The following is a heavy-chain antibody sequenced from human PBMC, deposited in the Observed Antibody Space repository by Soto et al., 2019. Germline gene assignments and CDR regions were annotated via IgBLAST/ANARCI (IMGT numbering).Heavy chain of an antibody. CDR2: IIPIFGTA. CDR1: GGTFSSYA. V-gene: IGHV1-69*01. Sequence: QVQLVQSGAEVKKPGSSVKVSCTASGGTFSSYAISWVRQAPGQGLEWMGGIIPIFGTANYAQKFQGRVTITADESTSTAYMELSSLKSEDTAVYYCARDYRARNWFDPWGQGTLVTVSS. CDR3: ARDYRARNWFDP. J-gene: IGHJ5*02. D-gene: IGHD6-6*01.